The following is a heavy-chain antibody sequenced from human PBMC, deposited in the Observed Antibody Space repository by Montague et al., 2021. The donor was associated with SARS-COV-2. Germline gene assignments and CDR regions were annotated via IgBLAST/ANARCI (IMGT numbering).Heavy chain of an antibody. J-gene: IGHJ1*01. CDR1: GGSISSFY. Sequence: SETLSLTCTVSGGSISSFYWSWFRQPPGKGLEWIGYIYDIGSTNYNPSLTSRVTMSVDTSKNQFSLKVNSVTAADTAVYYCARHYSATLPAVYWGQGTLVTVSS. V-gene: IGHV4-59*08. D-gene: IGHD2-15*01. CDR2: IYDIGST. CDR3: ARHYSATLPAVY.